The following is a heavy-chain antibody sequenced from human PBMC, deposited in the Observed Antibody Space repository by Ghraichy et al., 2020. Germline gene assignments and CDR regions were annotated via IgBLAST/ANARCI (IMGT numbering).Heavy chain of an antibody. Sequence: GGSLRLSCAASGFTFDDYAMHWVRQSPGKGLEWVSGISWNSGSIGYADSVKGRFTISRDNAKNSLYLQMNSLRAEDTALYYCAKDGRYYDYYYYGKDVWGX. CDR3: AKDGRYYDYYYYGKDV. V-gene: IGHV3-9*01. CDR2: ISWNSGSI. J-gene: IGHJ6*02. CDR1: GFTFDDYA. D-gene: IGHD1-26*01.